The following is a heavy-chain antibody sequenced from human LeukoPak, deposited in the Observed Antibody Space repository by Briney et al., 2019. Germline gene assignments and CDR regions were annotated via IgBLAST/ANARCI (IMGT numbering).Heavy chain of an antibody. D-gene: IGHD1-1*01. CDR1: GFTFSNAW. CDR3: AKDLAWYNWNDVVGGI. Sequence: PGGALRLSCAASGFTFSNAWMSWVRQAPGKGGEWVALISYDGSNKYYADSVKGRFTISRDNSKNTLYLQMNSLRAEDTAVYYCAKDLAWYNWNDVVGGIWGKGTTVTVSS. J-gene: IGHJ6*04. V-gene: IGHV3-30*18. CDR2: ISYDGSNK.